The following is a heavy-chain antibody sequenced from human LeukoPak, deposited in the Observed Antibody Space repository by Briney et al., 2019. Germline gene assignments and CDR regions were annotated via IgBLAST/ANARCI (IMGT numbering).Heavy chain of an antibody. V-gene: IGHV3-23*01. CDR2: ISGSGGST. CDR1: GFTFSSYA. D-gene: IGHD3-22*01. Sequence: GGSLRLSCAASGFTFSSYAMSWVRQAPGKGLEWVSAISGSGGSTYYADSVKGRFTISRDNSKNTLYLQMNSLRAEDTAVYYCAKGNYYESSGYPYYFDYWGQGTLVTVSS. CDR3: AKGNYYESSGYPYYFDY. J-gene: IGHJ4*02.